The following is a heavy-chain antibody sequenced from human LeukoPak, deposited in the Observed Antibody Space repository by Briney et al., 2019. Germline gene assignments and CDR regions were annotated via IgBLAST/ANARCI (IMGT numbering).Heavy chain of an antibody. J-gene: IGHJ4*02. D-gene: IGHD2-2*01. CDR1: GFTFSSYT. CDR3: ARDHCSSTSCFPSGINYFDS. V-gene: IGHV3-21*01. Sequence: PGGSLRLSCAASGFTFSSYTMNWVRQARGKWLEWVSSISSNRDYIYNADSVKGRFTISRDNAKNSLYLQMNSLKAEDTAVYYCARDHCSSTSCFPSGINYFDSWGQGTPVTVSS. CDR2: ISSNRDYI.